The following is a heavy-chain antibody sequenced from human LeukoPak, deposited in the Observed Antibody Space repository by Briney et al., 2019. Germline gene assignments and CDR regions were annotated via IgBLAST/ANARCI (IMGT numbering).Heavy chain of an antibody. V-gene: IGHV4-59*01. D-gene: IGHD6-19*01. Sequence: SETLSLTCTVSGGSISSYYWSWIRQPPGKGLEWVGYIYYSGSTNYNPSLKSRVTISVDTSKNQFSLKLSSVTAADTAVYYCARDNPHYSSGWYFDCWGQGTLVTVSS. CDR2: IYYSGST. CDR3: ARDNPHYSSGWYFDC. J-gene: IGHJ4*02. CDR1: GGSISSYY.